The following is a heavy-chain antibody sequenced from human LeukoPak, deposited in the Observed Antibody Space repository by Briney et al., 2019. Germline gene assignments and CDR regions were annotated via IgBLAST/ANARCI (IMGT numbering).Heavy chain of an antibody. J-gene: IGHJ4*02. CDR1: GYTFSAHH. CDR2: IVPDGRDT. V-gene: IGHV1-2*02. CDR3: SGGYGPGPV. Sequence: ASVKVSCKASGYTFSAHHIHWVRQAPGQGLEWMGWIVPDGRDTKYAEKFQGRMTLPGDTSITTAYMELHSLTSEDTAVYYCSGGYGPGPVGGQGTLITASS. D-gene: IGHD3-10*01.